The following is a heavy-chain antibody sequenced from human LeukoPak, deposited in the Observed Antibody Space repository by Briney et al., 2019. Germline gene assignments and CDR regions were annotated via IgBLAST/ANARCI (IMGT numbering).Heavy chain of an antibody. J-gene: IGHJ5*02. CDR1: GGSISSYY. D-gene: IGHD1-26*01. V-gene: IGHV4-4*09. CDR2: IHSSGYT. CDR3: AKRQGPNSGSYDYFDP. Sequence: SETLSLTCTVSGGSISSYYWSWIRQPPGQGLEWIAYIHSSGYTNYTPSLKSRVTISVDTSKNQFSLKVTSVTAADTAVYYCAKRQGPNSGSYDYFDPWGQGTLVTVSS.